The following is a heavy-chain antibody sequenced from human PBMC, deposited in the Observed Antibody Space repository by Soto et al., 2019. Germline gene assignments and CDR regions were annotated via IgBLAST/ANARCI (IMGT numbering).Heavy chain of an antibody. Sequence: PSQTLSLTCVISGDSVSSNSAAWSWIRQSPSRGLEWLGRAYFRSKWYYDYAVSVKSRITINPDTSKNQFSLQLNSVTPEDTAVYFCTRVSVVGGYYSFDYWGQGTLVTVSS. D-gene: IGHD3-22*01. CDR3: TRVSVVGGYYSFDY. CDR1: GDSVSSNSAA. CDR2: AYFRSKWYY. J-gene: IGHJ4*02. V-gene: IGHV6-1*01.